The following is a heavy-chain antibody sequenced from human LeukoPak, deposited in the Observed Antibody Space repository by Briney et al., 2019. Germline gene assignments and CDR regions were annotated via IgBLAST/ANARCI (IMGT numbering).Heavy chain of an antibody. CDR2: INHSGST. J-gene: IGHJ5*02. Sequence: SETLSLTCAVYGGSFSGYYWSWIRQPPGKGLEWIGEINHSGSTNYNPSLKSRVTISVDTSKNQFSLKLSSVTAADTAVYCCARRPSKRGYSYGYPRWFDPWGQGTLVTVSS. V-gene: IGHV4-34*01. CDR3: ARRPSKRGYSYGYPRWFDP. D-gene: IGHD5-18*01. CDR1: GGSFSGYY.